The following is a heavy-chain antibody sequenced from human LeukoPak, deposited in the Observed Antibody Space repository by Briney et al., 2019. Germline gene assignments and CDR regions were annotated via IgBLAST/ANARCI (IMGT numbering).Heavy chain of an antibody. CDR3: ARGPAFDY. V-gene: IGHV4-34*01. CDR1: GGSFSGYY. J-gene: IGHJ4*02. Sequence: SETLSLTCAVYGGSFSGYYWSWIRQPPGKGLEWIGEINHSGSTNYNPSLKSRVTISVDTSKNQFSLKLTSVTAADTAVYYCARGPAFDYWGRGALVTVSS. CDR2: INHSGST.